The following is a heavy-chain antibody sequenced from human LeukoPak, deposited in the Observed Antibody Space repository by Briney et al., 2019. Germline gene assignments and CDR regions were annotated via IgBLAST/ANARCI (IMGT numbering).Heavy chain of an antibody. D-gene: IGHD3-10*01. CDR3: ARLITMGTYYYYGMDV. J-gene: IGHJ6*02. CDR1: GVSISSYY. V-gene: IGHV4-59*08. Sequence: SETLSLTCTVSGVSISSYYWSWVRQPPGKGLEWVGYIYYSGSTNYNPSLKRRVTISVDTSKNQFSLKLSSVTAADTAVYYCARLITMGTYYYYGMDVWGQGTTVTVSS. CDR2: IYYSGST.